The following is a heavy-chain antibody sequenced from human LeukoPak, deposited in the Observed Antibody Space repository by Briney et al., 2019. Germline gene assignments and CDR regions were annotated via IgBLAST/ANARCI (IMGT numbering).Heavy chain of an antibody. D-gene: IGHD2-15*01. CDR3: ARGPYCSGGSCYSG. V-gene: IGHV3-53*01. CDR2: IYSGGST. J-gene: IGHJ4*02. Sequence: GGSLRLSCAASGFTVSSNYLSWVRQAPGKGLERVSVIYSGGSTYYADSVKGRFTISRDNSKNTLYLQMNSLRAEDTAVYYCARGPYCSGGSCYSGWGQGTLVTVSS. CDR1: GFTVSSNY.